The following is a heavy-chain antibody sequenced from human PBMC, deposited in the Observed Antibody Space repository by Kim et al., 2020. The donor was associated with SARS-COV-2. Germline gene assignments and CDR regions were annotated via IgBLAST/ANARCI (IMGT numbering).Heavy chain of an antibody. J-gene: IGHJ4*02. D-gene: IGHD6-13*01. CDR1: GGSISSYY. V-gene: IGHV4-59*08. CDR2: IYYSGST. Sequence: SETLSLTCTVSGGSISSYYWSWIRQPPGKGLEWIGYIYYSGSTNYNPSLKSRVTISVDTSKNQFSLKLSSVTAADTAVYYCARQTAREQLVLLDYWGQGTLVTVSS. CDR3: ARQTAREQLVLLDY.